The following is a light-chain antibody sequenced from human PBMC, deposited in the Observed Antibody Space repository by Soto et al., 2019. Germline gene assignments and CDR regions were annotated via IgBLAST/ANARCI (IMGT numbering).Light chain of an antibody. Sequence: QSVLTQPASVSGSPGQSITISCTGSSSDIGGYDFVSWYQQFPGKAPKLIIYGVSSRPSGVSYRFSGSKSGNTASLTISGLQPEDESHYYCTSSTTSDTLIFGGGTKLTVL. CDR2: GVS. V-gene: IGLV2-14*01. CDR1: SSDIGGYDF. J-gene: IGLJ2*01. CDR3: TSSTTSDTLI.